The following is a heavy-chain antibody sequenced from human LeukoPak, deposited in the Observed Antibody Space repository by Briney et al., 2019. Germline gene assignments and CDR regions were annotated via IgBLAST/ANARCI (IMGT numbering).Heavy chain of an antibody. V-gene: IGHV1-69*06. CDR1: GYIFTGYY. CDR2: IIPIFDGP. CDR3: ARDAQWELRAFDV. J-gene: IGHJ3*01. Sequence: GASVKVSCKASGYIFTGYYMHWVRQAPGQGLEWMGGIIPIFDGPTYAQKFEGRVTITADKSTNTTYMEITSLTSADSAVYYCARDAQWELRAFDVWGRGTMVIVSS. D-gene: IGHD1-26*01.